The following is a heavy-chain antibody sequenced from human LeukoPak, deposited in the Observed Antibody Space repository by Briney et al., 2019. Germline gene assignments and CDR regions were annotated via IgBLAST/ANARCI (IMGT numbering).Heavy chain of an antibody. D-gene: IGHD6-19*01. CDR1: GYSFTNYW. V-gene: IGHV5-51*01. Sequence: GESLKISCKGSGYSFTNYWIGWVRQMPGKGLEWMGIIYPGDSDTSYSPSFQGQATISADKSISTAYLHWSSLKASDTAMYYCARRGIAVAGTPAEYFQHWGQGTLVTVSS. J-gene: IGHJ1*01. CDR2: IYPGDSDT. CDR3: ARRGIAVAGTPAEYFQH.